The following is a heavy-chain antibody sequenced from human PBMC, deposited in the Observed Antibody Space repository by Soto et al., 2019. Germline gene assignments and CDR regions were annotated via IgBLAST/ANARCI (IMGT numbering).Heavy chain of an antibody. Sequence: EAQLVESGGGLVQPGGSLRLSCAASGFTFSHYEMHWVRQAPWKGLEYVSGISNNGAHTDYAKSVKGRFTISRDNSENTLYLQMGSVSADDMALYYCARRGYGSRWPNVYMDVWGKGTTVTVS. D-gene: IGHD6-13*01. V-gene: IGHV3-64*01. J-gene: IGHJ6*03. CDR3: ARRGYGSRWPNVYMDV. CDR2: ISNNGAHT. CDR1: GFTFSHYE.